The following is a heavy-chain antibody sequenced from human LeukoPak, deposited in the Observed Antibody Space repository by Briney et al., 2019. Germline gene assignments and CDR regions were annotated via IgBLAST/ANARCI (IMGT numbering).Heavy chain of an antibody. CDR1: GLSFSVYF. Sequence: GGSLTLSCTPSGLSFSVYFMSWIRHAPGKGLEWIAHISSRGGTMYYADSVKGRFTISRDNAKNSLYLDMNSLRADDTAVYYCARDPGSYDYWGQGTLVTVSS. D-gene: IGHD3-10*01. J-gene: IGHJ4*02. CDR2: ISSRGGTM. V-gene: IGHV3-11*01. CDR3: ARDPGSYDY.